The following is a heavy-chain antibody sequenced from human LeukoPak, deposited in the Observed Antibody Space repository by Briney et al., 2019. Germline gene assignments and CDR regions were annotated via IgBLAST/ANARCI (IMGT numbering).Heavy chain of an antibody. CDR1: GGSFSDNY. D-gene: IGHD6-19*01. J-gene: IGHJ6*03. CDR2: INHSGIA. V-gene: IGHV4-34*01. Sequence: SETLSLTCAVYGGSFSDNYWSWIRQPPGKGLEWIGEINHSGIANYNPSLKSRVTISIDMSRNRFSLKLSSVTAADTAVYYCARLNYGWYGLGYYYYYMDVWGKGTTVTISS. CDR3: ARLNYGWYGLGYYYYYMDV.